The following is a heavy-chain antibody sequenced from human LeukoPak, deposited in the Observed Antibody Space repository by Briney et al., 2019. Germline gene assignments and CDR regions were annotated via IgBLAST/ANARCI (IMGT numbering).Heavy chain of an antibody. J-gene: IGHJ5*02. CDR3: ARILDDILTGPGGDWFDP. D-gene: IGHD3-9*01. Sequence: SETLSLTCTVSGGSISSSSYYWGWIRQPPGKGLEWIGSIYYSGSTYYNPSLKSRVTISVDTSKNQFSLKLSSVTAADTAVYYCARILDDILTGPGGDWFDPWGQGTLVTVSS. CDR1: GGSISSSSYY. V-gene: IGHV4-39*07. CDR2: IYYSGST.